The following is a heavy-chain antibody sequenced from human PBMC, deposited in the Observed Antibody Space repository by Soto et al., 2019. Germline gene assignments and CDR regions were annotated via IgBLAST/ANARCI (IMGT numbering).Heavy chain of an antibody. D-gene: IGHD3-16*01. V-gene: IGHV4-59*12. CDR1: GGSISSYY. Sequence: SETLSLTCTGSGGSISSYYWSGIRQPPGKGLEWIGYIYYSGSTNYNPSLKSRVTISVDTSKNQFSLKLSSVTAADTAVYYCARDWIRHAWTTAFHYRGQGTLVTVSS. CDR3: ARDWIRHAWTTAFHY. J-gene: IGHJ4*02. CDR2: IYYSGST.